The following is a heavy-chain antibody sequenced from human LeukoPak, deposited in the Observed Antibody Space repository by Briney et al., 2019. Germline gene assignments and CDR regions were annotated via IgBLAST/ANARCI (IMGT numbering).Heavy chain of an antibody. J-gene: IGHJ4*02. CDR3: ARQNAPHGNFDY. CDR2: IGTAGDT. V-gene: IGHV3-13*01. Sequence: GGSLRLSCAASGFTLSSYAMHWVRHPAGKGLEWVSAIGTAGDTFYPGSVKGRFTISRENAKKSLFLQMNSLRAEDTAVYYCARQNAPHGNFDYWGQGTLVTVSS. D-gene: IGHD1-26*01. CDR1: GFTLSSYA.